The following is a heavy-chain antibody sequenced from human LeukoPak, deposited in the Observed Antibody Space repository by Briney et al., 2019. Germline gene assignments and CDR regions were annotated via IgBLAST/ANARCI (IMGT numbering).Heavy chain of an antibody. CDR3: TLIQGWGSGSYYRDF. CDR1: GFSISNDW. D-gene: IGHD3-10*01. CDR2: VKSRSAGETT. J-gene: IGHJ4*02. V-gene: IGHV3-15*01. Sequence: GGSLRLSCAASGFSISNDWMSWVRQAPGKGLEWVARVKSRSAGETTDYAAPVKGRFTISGDDSKNTLYLQMNSLKTEDTAVYYCTLIQGWGSGSYYRDFWGQGTLVTVSS.